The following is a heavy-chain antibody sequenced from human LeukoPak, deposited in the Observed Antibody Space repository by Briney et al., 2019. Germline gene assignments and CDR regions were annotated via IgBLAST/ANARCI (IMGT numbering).Heavy chain of an antibody. CDR1: GGSISSGGYY. D-gene: IGHD3-16*01. CDR2: IYYSGST. CDR3: ARDRRNYDWFDP. J-gene: IGHJ5*02. Sequence: PSQTLSLTCTVSGGSISSGGYYWSWIRQHPGKGLEWIGYIYYSGSTYYNPSLKSRVTISVVTSKNQFSLKLSSVTAADTAVYYCARDRRNYDWFDPWGQGTLVTVSS. V-gene: IGHV4-31*03.